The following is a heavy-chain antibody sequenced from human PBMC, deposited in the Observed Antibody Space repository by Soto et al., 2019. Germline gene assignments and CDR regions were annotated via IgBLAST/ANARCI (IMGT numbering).Heavy chain of an antibody. V-gene: IGHV3-33*01. CDR3: ARDQGRGYSYGFDY. Sequence: QVQLVESGGGVVQPGRSLRLSCAASGFTFSTYGMHWVRQAPGKGLEWVAVIWYDGGNKYYADSVKGRFTISRDNSKNTLSLQMNSLRAEDTAVYYCARDQGRGYSYGFDYWGQGTLVTVSS. J-gene: IGHJ4*02. CDR2: IWYDGGNK. CDR1: GFTFSTYG. D-gene: IGHD5-18*01.